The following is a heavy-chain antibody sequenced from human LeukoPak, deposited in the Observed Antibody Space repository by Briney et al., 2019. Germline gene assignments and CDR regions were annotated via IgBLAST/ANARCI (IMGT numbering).Heavy chain of an antibody. CDR2: IWNDGSNK. J-gene: IGHJ3*02. V-gene: IGHV3-33*01. CDR1: GFTFRNYG. Sequence: GRSLRLSCAASGFTFRNYGMHWVRQAPVKGLEWVAVIWNDGSNKYYGDSVKGRFTISRDNSKNTLSLQMNSLRAEDTAAYYCARRDDGSGSFYNGLDTFDIWGLGTMVTVSS. D-gene: IGHD3-10*01. CDR3: ARRDDGSGSFYNGLDTFDI.